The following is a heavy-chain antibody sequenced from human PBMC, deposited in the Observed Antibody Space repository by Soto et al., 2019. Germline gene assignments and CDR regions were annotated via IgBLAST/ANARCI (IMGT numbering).Heavy chain of an antibody. CDR2: ISSAGTYI. J-gene: IGHJ6*02. V-gene: IGHV3-21*01. CDR1: GFTFSRHS. Sequence: EVQLVESGGGLVKPGGSLRLSCAASGFTFSRHSMNWVRQAPGKGLEWVSSISSAGTYIYYADSVKGRFTISRDNAENSLFLQMSSLGAEDTAVYYCARDLNYDILTGHLGYYGMDVWGQGTTVTVSS. CDR3: ARDLNYDILTGHLGYYGMDV. D-gene: IGHD3-9*01.